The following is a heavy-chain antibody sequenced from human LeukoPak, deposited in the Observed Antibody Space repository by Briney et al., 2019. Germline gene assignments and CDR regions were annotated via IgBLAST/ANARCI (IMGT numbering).Heavy chain of an antibody. Sequence: GASVKVSCKVSGYTLTELSMHWVRQAPGKGREWMGGFDPEDGETIYAQKFQGRVTMTEDTSTDTAYMELSSLRSEDTAVYYCATVLLGYCSGGSCYWFDPWGQGTLVTVSS. D-gene: IGHD2-15*01. CDR3: ATVLLGYCSGGSCYWFDP. CDR2: FDPEDGET. J-gene: IGHJ5*02. V-gene: IGHV1-24*01. CDR1: GYTLTELS.